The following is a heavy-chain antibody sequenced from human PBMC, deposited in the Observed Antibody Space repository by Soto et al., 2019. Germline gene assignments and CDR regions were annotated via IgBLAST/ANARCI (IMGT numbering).Heavy chain of an antibody. D-gene: IGHD6-13*01. CDR2: IYWNDDK. Sequence: SGPTLVNPTQTLTLTCTFSGFSLSTSGVGVGWIRQPPGKALEWLALIYWNDDKRYSPSLKSGLTITTDPSKHQVVLTMTNMDPVDTATAYCAHPIAPAGPGPGIDVCGQGTTFTVSS. J-gene: IGHJ6*02. CDR3: AHPIAPAGPGPGIDV. V-gene: IGHV2-5*01. CDR1: GFSLSTSGVG.